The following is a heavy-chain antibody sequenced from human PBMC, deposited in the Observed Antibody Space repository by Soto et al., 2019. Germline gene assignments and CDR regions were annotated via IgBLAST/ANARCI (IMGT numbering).Heavy chain of an antibody. D-gene: IGHD6-6*01. J-gene: IGHJ5*02. Sequence: QVQLQQWGAGLLKPSETLSLTCAVYGGSFSGYYWSWIRQPPGKGLEWIGEINHSGSTNYNPSLKSQVTISVDTSKNQFSLKLSSVTAADTAVYYCARVPLLYYSSSTLWFDPWGQGTLVTVSS. V-gene: IGHV4-34*01. CDR1: GGSFSGYY. CDR3: ARVPLLYYSSSTLWFDP. CDR2: INHSGST.